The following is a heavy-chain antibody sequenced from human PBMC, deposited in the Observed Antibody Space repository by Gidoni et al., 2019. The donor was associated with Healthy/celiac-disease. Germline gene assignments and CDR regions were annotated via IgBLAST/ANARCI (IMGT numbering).Heavy chain of an antibody. CDR2: ISYSGST. D-gene: IGHD2-21*01. Sequence: QVQLQESGPGLVKPSETLSLTCTVSGGSISRYYWSWIRQPPGQGLEWIGYISYSGSTNYNPSLKSRVTISVDTSKNQFSLKLSSVTAADTAVYYCARRPRYCGGDCYYFDYLGQGTLVTVSS. CDR3: ARRPRYCGGDCYYFDY. J-gene: IGHJ4*02. CDR1: GGSISRYY. V-gene: IGHV4-59*08.